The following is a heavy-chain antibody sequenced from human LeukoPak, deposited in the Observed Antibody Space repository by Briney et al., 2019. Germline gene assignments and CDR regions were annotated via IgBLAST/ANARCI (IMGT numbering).Heavy chain of an antibody. D-gene: IGHD2-2*01. V-gene: IGHV1-46*01. Sequence: ASVKVSFKASGYTFTSYDMHWVRQAPGQGLEWMGIINPIRGSTSYAQKFQGRVTMTRDNSTSKVYMELSSLNSEDTAVYYCARDYVVPAVMSPPTTIGLFDPWGEGTLVTVSS. CDR3: ARDYVVPAVMSPPTTIGLFDP. CDR2: INPIRGST. J-gene: IGHJ5*02. CDR1: GYTFTSYD.